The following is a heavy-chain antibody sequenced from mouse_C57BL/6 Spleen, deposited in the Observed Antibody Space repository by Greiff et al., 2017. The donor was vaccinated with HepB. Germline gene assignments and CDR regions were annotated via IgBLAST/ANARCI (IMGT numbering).Heavy chain of an antibody. CDR2: IDPSDSYT. J-gene: IGHJ4*01. Sequence: QVQLQQPGAELVKPGASVKLSCKASGYTFTSYWMQWVKQRPGQGLEWIGEIDPSDSYTNYNQKFKGKATLTVDTSSSTAYMQLSSLTSEDSAVYYCARSDTPYYAMDYWGQGTSVTVSS. CDR3: ARSDTPYYAMDY. V-gene: IGHV1-50*01. CDR1: GYTFTSYW. D-gene: IGHD5-1-1*01.